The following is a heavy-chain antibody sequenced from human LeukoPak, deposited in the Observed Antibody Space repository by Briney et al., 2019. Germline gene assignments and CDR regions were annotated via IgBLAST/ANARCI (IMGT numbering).Heavy chain of an antibody. CDR1: GFSFSTSS. V-gene: IGHV3-48*01. D-gene: IGHD2-2*01. J-gene: IGHJ4*02. CDR3: ARDARVHCGTDACYGPYFDY. CDR2: IRGSSTTI. Sequence: GGSLRLSCAASGFSFSTSSMSWVRQTPGKGLEWISYIRGSSTTIYYADSVKGRFTISTDNARNSLYLQMNDLRAEDTGVYFCARDARVHCGTDACYGPYFDYWGQGSLVTVSS.